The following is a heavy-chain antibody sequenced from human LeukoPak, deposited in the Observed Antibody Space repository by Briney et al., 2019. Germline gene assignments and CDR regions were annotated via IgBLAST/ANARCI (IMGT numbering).Heavy chain of an antibody. CDR3: ARGLVHDTSGHYSDY. V-gene: IGHV3-74*01. J-gene: IGHJ4*02. CDR2: INSDDSRT. Sequence: PGGSLRLSCAASGFTFSAFWMHWVRQAPGKGLVWVSRINSDDSRTTYADSVKGRFTISRDNAKNTLYLQMNSLRAEDTAVYYCARGLVHDTSGHYSDYWGQGTLVTVSS. D-gene: IGHD3-22*01. CDR1: GFTFSAFW.